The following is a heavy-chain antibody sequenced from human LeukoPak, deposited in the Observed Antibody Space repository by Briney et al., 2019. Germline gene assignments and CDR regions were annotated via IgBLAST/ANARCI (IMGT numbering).Heavy chain of an antibody. CDR3: ARDALGGGATFDY. V-gene: IGHV3-33*08. CDR2: IWYDGSNK. D-gene: IGHD1-26*01. J-gene: IGHJ4*02. Sequence: GGSLRLSCAASGFTFSSHAMSWVRQAPGKGLEWVAVIWYDGSNKYYADSVKGRFTISRDNSKNTLYLQMNSLRAEDTAVYYCARDALGGGATFDYWGQGTLVTVSS. CDR1: GFTFSSHA.